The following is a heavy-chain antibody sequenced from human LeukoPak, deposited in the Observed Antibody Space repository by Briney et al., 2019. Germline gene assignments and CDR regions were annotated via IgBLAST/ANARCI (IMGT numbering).Heavy chain of an antibody. V-gene: IGHV1-18*01. J-gene: IGHJ3*02. Sequence: ASVKVSCKASGYIFISYGITWVRQAPGQGLEWMGWISAYNGNINYAQKFQGRVTMTTDTSTSTAYMELRSLRSDDTAVYYCARNGYPYDAFDIWGQGTMVTVSS. CDR2: ISAYNGNI. CDR1: GYIFISYG. CDR3: ARNGYPYDAFDI. D-gene: IGHD5-24*01.